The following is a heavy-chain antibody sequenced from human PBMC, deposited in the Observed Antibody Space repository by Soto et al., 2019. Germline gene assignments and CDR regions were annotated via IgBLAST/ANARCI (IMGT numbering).Heavy chain of an antibody. J-gene: IGHJ6*02. CDR2: IYHSGST. Sequence: PSETLSLTCAVSGGSISSSNWWSWVRQPPGKGLEGIGEIYHSGSTNYNPSLKSRVTISVDKSKNQFSLKLSSVTAADTAVYYCAREQVAAAGSSYYDYYYYGMDVWGQGTTVTVSS. D-gene: IGHD6-13*01. CDR3: AREQVAAAGSSYYDYYYYGMDV. CDR1: GGSISSSNW. V-gene: IGHV4-4*02.